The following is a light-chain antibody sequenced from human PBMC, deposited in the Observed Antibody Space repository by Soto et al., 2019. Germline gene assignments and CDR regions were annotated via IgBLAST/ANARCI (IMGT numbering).Light chain of an antibody. CDR2: GAS. CDR3: QQYGSSPIT. V-gene: IGKV3-20*01. Sequence: EIVMTQSPATLSVSPGERTTLSCRASQSVSRILAWYQQKPGQAPRLLIYGASTRATGIPDRFSGSGSGTDFSLTISRLEPEDFAVYYCQQYGSSPITFGRGTKVDIK. J-gene: IGKJ4*01. CDR1: QSVSRI.